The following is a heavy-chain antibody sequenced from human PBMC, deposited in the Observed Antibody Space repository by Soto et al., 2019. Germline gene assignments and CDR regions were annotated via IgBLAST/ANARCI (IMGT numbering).Heavy chain of an antibody. Sequence: EVQLVESGGGLVQPGRSLRLSCAASGFNFDDYAMHWVRQAPGKGLEWVSGISWASVNIGHADSVRGRFTVSRDNAKNSMYLQMNSLRPEDTALYYCVKDMSSSWTRAHFDYWGQGNLVTVSS. D-gene: IGHD6-13*01. J-gene: IGHJ4*02. CDR2: ISWASVNI. CDR1: GFNFDDYA. CDR3: VKDMSSSWTRAHFDY. V-gene: IGHV3-9*01.